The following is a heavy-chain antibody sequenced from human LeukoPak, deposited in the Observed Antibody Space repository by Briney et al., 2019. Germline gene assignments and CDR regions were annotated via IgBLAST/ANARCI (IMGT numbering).Heavy chain of an antibody. CDR3: ASSVDTAMVGDY. V-gene: IGHV4-4*07. Sequence: SETLSLTCTVSGGSTSSYYWNWIRQPAGRGLEWIGHIYTSGISNYNPALKSRVSMSVDTSKNQFSLKLRSVTAADTGVYYCASSVDTAMVGDYWGQGTLVTVSS. D-gene: IGHD5-18*01. CDR2: IYTSGIS. J-gene: IGHJ4*02. CDR1: GGSTSSYY.